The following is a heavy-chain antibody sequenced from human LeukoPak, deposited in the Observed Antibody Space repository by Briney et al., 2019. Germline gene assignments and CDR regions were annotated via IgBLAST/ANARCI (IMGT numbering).Heavy chain of an antibody. CDR3: ARRYDILTGPLGGYDY. V-gene: IGHV1-2*02. CDR1: GYTFTVYY. CDR2: INPNSGGT. J-gene: IGHJ4*02. Sequence: ASVKVSFKASGYTFTVYYMHWVRQAPGQGLEWMAWINPNSGGTNYAQKFQGRVTMTRDTSISTAYMELSRLRSDDTAVYYCARRYDILTGPLGGYDYWGQGTLVTVSS. D-gene: IGHD3-9*01.